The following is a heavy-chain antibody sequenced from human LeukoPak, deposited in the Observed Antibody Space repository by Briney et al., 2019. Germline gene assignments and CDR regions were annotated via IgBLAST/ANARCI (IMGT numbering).Heavy chain of an antibody. J-gene: IGHJ4*02. V-gene: IGHV3-48*01. CDR2: ISGTSSLI. CDR3: ARDTYYYDSSGYKPGEIDY. D-gene: IGHD3-22*01. CDR1: GFTFSTYS. Sequence: GGSLRLSCAASGFTFSTYSMNWVRQAPGKGLEWVSYISGTSSLIYYADSVKGRFTISRDNAKNSLYLQMNSLRAEDTAVYYCARDTYYYDSSGYKPGEIDYWGQGTLVTVSS.